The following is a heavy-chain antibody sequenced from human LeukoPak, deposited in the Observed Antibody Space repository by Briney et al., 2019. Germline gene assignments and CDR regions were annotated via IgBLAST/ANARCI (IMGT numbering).Heavy chain of an antibody. CDR1: GGSISSYY. J-gene: IGHJ4*02. Sequence: SETLSLTCTVSGGSISSYYWSWIRQPPGKGLEWIGYIYTSGSTNYNPSLKSRVTISVDTSKNQFSLKLSYVTAADTAVYYCARRGGGYDSYYFDYWGQGTLVTVSS. CDR2: IYTSGST. CDR3: ARRGGGYDSYYFDY. V-gene: IGHV4-4*09. D-gene: IGHD5-12*01.